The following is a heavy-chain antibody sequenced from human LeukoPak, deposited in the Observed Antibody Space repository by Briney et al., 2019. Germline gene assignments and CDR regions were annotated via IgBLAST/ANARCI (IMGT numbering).Heavy chain of an antibody. CDR1: GFTFDDYA. J-gene: IGHJ4*02. V-gene: IGHV3-9*01. D-gene: IGHD4-17*01. CDR3: AKDMTATVTTPDW. Sequence: PGRSLRLSCAASGFTFDDYAMHWVRQAPGKGLEWVSGISWNSGSIGYADSVKGRFTISRDNAKNSLYLQMNSLRADDTALYYCAKDMTATVTTPDWWGQGTLVTVSS. CDR2: ISWNSGSI.